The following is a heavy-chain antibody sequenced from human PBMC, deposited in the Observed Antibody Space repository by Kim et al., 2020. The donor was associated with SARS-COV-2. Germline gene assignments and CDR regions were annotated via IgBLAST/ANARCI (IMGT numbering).Heavy chain of an antibody. Sequence: GGSLRLSCAASGFTVNSNSMSWVRQAPGKGLEWVSVIYRDGSTSYADSVKGRFTIARDNSMNTLYLQMNSLRGEDTAVYYCARHDSAAPRFDYWGRGTLFTVSS. CDR2: IYRDGST. CDR3: ARHDSAAPRFDY. V-gene: IGHV3-66*04. CDR1: GFTVNSNS. J-gene: IGHJ4*02. D-gene: IGHD6-25*01.